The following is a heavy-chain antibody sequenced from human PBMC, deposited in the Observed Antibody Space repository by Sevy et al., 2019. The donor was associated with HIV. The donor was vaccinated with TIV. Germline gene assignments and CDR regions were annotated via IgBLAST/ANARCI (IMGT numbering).Heavy chain of an antibody. Sequence: SLRLSCTPSGFTFGDYTMTWVRQAPGKGLEWVAFIRGKPYGGTTEYAASVKGRFSISRDDSKSIAYLQMNSLIIEDTGVYYCTRVDGAADWGMDVWGQGTTVTVSS. CDR2: IRGKPYGGTT. V-gene: IGHV3-49*04. D-gene: IGHD2-15*01. CDR1: GFTFGDYT. J-gene: IGHJ6*02. CDR3: TRVDGAADWGMDV.